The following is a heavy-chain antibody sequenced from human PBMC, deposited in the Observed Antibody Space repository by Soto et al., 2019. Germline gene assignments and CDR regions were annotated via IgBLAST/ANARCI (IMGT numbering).Heavy chain of an antibody. V-gene: IGHV4-39*01. CDR3: ARQEFSGGYSYLHDYGMDG. Sequence: SETLSLTCTVSGGSISSSSYYWGWIRQPPGKGLEWIGSIYYSGSTYYNPSLKSRVTISVDTSKNQFSLKLSSVTAADTAVYYCARQEFSGGYSYLHDYGMDGRGQGTTDTVSS. D-gene: IGHD2-21*01. CDR1: GGSISSSSYY. J-gene: IGHJ6*02. CDR2: IYYSGST.